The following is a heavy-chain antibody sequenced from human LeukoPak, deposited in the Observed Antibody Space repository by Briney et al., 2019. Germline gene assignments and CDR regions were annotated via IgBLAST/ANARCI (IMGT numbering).Heavy chain of an antibody. CDR2: INHSGST. J-gene: IGHJ4*02. V-gene: IGHV4-34*01. CDR3: ARRPRYSSGWYYFDS. D-gene: IGHD6-19*01. CDR1: GGSFSGDY. Sequence: SETLSLTCAVYGGSFSGDYWNWIRQPPGKRLEWIGEINHSGSTNSNPSLKSRVTISVDRSKNQFSLKLSSVTAADTAVYYCARRPRYSSGWYYFDSWGQGTLVTVSS.